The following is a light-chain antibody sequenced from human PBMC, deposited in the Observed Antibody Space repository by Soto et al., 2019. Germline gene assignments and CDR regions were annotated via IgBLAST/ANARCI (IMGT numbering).Light chain of an antibody. CDR2: EVS. Sequence: QSALTQPASVYGSPGQSITISCTGTSSDVGGYNYVSWYQQHPGKAPKLMIYEVSNRPSGVSNRFSGSKSGNTASLTISGLQAEDEADYYCSSYTSSSTLPYVFGTGTKVTVL. V-gene: IGLV2-14*01. CDR3: SSYTSSSTLPYV. J-gene: IGLJ1*01. CDR1: SSDVGGYNY.